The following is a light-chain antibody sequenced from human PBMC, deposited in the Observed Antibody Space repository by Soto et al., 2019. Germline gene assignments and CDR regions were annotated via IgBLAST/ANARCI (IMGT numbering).Light chain of an antibody. CDR2: GAS. J-gene: IGKJ4*01. V-gene: IGKV3-11*01. CDR3: QEYNDWRPIT. CDR1: QSVSSH. Sequence: EIVFTQSPATLSLSPGEMATLSCGASQSVSSHLAWYQQKPGQAPRLLIYGASSRAAGIPDRFRGSGSGTDFTLTITRLEPEDFAVYYCQEYNDWRPITFGGGTKVDIK.